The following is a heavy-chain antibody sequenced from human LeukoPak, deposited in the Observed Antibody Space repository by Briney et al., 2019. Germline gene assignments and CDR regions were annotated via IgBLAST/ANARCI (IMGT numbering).Heavy chain of an antibody. V-gene: IGHV4-59*08. CDR2: IYYSGST. Sequence: SETLSLTCTVSGGSISSYYWSWIRQPPGKGLEWIGYIYYSGSTNYNPSLKSRVTTSVDTSKNQFSLKLSSVTAADTAVYYCARRGYGEEAFDIWGQGTMVTVSS. D-gene: IGHD4-17*01. J-gene: IGHJ3*02. CDR1: GGSISSYY. CDR3: ARRGYGEEAFDI.